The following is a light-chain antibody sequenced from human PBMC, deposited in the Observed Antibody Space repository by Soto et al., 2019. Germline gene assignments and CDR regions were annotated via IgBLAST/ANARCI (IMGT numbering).Light chain of an antibody. CDR1: QDISNY. V-gene: IGKV1-39*01. J-gene: IGKJ4*01. CDR2: DAS. CDR3: QQSYSTPLT. Sequence: DIQMTQSPSSLSASVGDRVTITCQASQDISNYLNWYQQKPGKAPKXXIYDASNLETGVPSRFSGSGSGTDFTLTISSLQPEDFATYYCQQSYSTPLTFGGGTKVDIK.